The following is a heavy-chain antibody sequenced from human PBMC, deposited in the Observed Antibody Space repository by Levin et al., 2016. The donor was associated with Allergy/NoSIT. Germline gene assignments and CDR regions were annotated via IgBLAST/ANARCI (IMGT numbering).Heavy chain of an antibody. CDR1: GGSFSGYY. Sequence: SETLSLTCAVYGGSFSGYYWSWIRQPPGKGLEWIGEINHSGSTNYNPSLKSRVTISVDTSKNQFSLKLSSVTAADTAVYYCGRFYYGSGSYRYGMDVWGQGTTVTVSS. CDR2: INHSGST. V-gene: IGHV4-34*01. CDR3: GRFYYGSGSYRYGMDV. D-gene: IGHD3-10*01. J-gene: IGHJ6*02.